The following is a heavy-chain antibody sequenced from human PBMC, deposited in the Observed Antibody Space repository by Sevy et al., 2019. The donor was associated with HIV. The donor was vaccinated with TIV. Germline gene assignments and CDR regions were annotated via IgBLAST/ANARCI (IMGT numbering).Heavy chain of an antibody. J-gene: IGHJ4*02. CDR3: ARGGEMATLLDY. CDR2: IYYIGNT. V-gene: IGHV4-59*12. D-gene: IGHD3-16*01. Sequence: SETLSLTCTVSGDPMIGNYWSWIRQPPGKRLEWIGYIYYIGNTNYDPSLKSRVTISVDTSKNQFSLKLSSVTAADTAVYYCARGGEMATLLDYWGQGTLVTVSS. CDR1: GDPMIGNY.